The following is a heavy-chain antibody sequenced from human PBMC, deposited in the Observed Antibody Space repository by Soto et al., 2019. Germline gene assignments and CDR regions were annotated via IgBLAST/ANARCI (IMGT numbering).Heavy chain of an antibody. J-gene: IGHJ4*02. Sequence: PGGSLRLSCSASGFTFSGYAMNWVRQDPGKGLEWVAVIPYDGSNKHYADSVKGRFTISRDNSKNTLYLQMNSLRVEDTAVYYCARSAGYYYDSPDYWGQGTPVTVSS. CDR1: GFTFSGYA. V-gene: IGHV3-30-3*01. CDR3: ARSAGYYYDSPDY. D-gene: IGHD3-22*01. CDR2: IPYDGSNK.